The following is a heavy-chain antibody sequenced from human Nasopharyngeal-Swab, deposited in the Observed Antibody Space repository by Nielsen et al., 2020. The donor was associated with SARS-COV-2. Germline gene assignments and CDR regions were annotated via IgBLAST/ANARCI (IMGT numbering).Heavy chain of an antibody. CDR2: IYSGGSST. V-gene: IGHV3-23*03. CDR3: AKGVAARPYWFDP. D-gene: IGHD6-6*01. CDR1: FFPFRSSA. Sequence: LSFSSSFFPFRSSAMSWVRQAPGKGLEWVSVIYSGGSSTYYADSVKGKGTNSRDNSKNTLYLQRKRRRAEDTAVYYCAKGVAARPYWFDPWGQGTLVTVSS. J-gene: IGHJ5*02.